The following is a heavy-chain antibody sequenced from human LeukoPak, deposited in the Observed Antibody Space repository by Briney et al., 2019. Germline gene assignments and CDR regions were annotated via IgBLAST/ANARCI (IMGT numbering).Heavy chain of an antibody. D-gene: IGHD6-19*01. CDR1: GFTVSSYA. CDR3: AKPYSSGPGAFDI. Sequence: QSGRSLRLSCAASGFTVSSYAMSWVRQAPGKGLEWVSAISGSGGSTYYADSVKGRFTISRDNSKNTLYLQMNSLRAEDTAVYYCAKPYSSGPGAFDIWGQGTMVTVSS. V-gene: IGHV3-23*01. CDR2: ISGSGGST. J-gene: IGHJ3*02.